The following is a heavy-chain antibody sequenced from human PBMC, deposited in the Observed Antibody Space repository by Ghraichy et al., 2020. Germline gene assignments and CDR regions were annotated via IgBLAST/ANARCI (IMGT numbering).Heavy chain of an antibody. J-gene: IGHJ1*01. V-gene: IGHV1-18*04. CDR1: GYTFTRDG. CDR2: ISGYNGNT. Sequence: ASVKVSCKAIGYTFTRDGFTWVRQAPGQGPEWMGWISGYNGNTNYAQKLQGRVTMTTDTYTSTVYMELRSLRSDDTAVYYCAREDLRSSDYGPTKYFHHWGQGTLVTVSS. D-gene: IGHD4/OR15-4a*01. CDR3: AREDLRSSDYGPTKYFHH.